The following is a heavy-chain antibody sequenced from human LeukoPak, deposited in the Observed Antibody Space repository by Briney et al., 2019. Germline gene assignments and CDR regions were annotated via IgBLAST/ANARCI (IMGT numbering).Heavy chain of an antibody. D-gene: IGHD2-2*01. CDR2: IYHSGIT. V-gene: IGHV4-38-2*02. Sequence: PSETLSLTCTVSGYSISSGYYWGWIRQPPGKGLEWIGSIYHSGITYYNPSLKSRVTISVDTSKNQFSLKLSSVTAADTAVYYCARGISSCSSTSCYFSPISRRVWFDPWGQGTLVTVSS. CDR3: ARGISSCSSTSCYFSPISRRVWFDP. J-gene: IGHJ5*02. CDR1: GYSISSGYY.